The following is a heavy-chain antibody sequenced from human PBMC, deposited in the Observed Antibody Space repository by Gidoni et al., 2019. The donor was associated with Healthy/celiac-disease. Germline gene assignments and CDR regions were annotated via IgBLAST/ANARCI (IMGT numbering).Heavy chain of an antibody. CDR3: AKAAYDSSG. D-gene: IGHD3-22*01. J-gene: IGHJ4*02. Sequence: EVQLLESGGGLVQPGGSLRLSCASSGFTFSSYAMSGVRQAPGKGLEWVSAIRGSGVSTYYADSVKGRFTISRENSKNTLYLQMNSLRAEDTAVYYCAKAAYDSSGWGQGTLVTVSS. CDR1: GFTFSSYA. CDR2: IRGSGVST. V-gene: IGHV3-23*01.